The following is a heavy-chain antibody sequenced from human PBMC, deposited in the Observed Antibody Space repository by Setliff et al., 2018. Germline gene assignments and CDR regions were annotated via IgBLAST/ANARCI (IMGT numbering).Heavy chain of an antibody. V-gene: IGHV3-7*04. Sequence: PGGSLRLSCAVSGFTLSNYWMTWVRQAPGKGLEWVANIKQDGSESYYLDSVKGRFTISRDNSKNILSLQMNSLSGEDTAVYYCAKDFLEVVIALHGMDVWGQGTTVTVS. CDR2: IKQDGSES. CDR3: AKDFLEVVIALHGMDV. CDR1: GFTLSNYW. J-gene: IGHJ6*02. D-gene: IGHD2-21*01.